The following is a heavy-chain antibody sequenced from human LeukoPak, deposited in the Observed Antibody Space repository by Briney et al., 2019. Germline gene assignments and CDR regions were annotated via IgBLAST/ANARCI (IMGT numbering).Heavy chain of an antibody. J-gene: IGHJ4*02. CDR2: IRNKANTYAT. Sequence: QTGGSLRLSCAAAGFIFSGSAMHWVRQASGKGLEWVGRIRNKANTYATAYSTSVKGRFTISRDDSKNTAYLQMNSLKTEDTAVYYCTRRSSDDSSGYYIWGQGTLVTVSS. V-gene: IGHV3-73*01. CDR3: TRRSSDDSSGYYI. CDR1: GFIFSGSA. D-gene: IGHD3-22*01.